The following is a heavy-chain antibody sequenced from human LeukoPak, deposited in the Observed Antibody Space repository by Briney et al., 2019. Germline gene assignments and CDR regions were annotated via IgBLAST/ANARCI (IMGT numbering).Heavy chain of an antibody. CDR2: IYHSGST. Sequence: PSETLSLTCAVSGGSISSGGYSWSWIRQPPGKGLEWIGYIYHSGSTYYNPPLKSRVTISVDRSKNQFSLKLSSVTAADTAVYYCASSYYYDSSGYPNNFDYWGQGTLVTVSS. V-gene: IGHV4-30-2*01. D-gene: IGHD3-22*01. J-gene: IGHJ4*02. CDR3: ASSYYYDSSGYPNNFDY. CDR1: GGSISSGGYS.